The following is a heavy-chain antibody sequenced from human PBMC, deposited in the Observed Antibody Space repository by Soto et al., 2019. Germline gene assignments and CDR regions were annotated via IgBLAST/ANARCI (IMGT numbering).Heavy chain of an antibody. CDR2: NIPISGAA. CDR1: GGTFSNYV. CDR3: ARDMTRAVVPYFDF. Sequence: GASVKVSCKASGGTFSNYVVNWVRQAPGQGLEWMGRNIPISGAANYAQKFQGRVTITADQSTSTTYMEPSSLRSEDTAVYYWARDMTRAVVPYFDFWGQGTLVTVSS. D-gene: IGHD2-21*01. V-gene: IGHV1-69*13. J-gene: IGHJ4*02.